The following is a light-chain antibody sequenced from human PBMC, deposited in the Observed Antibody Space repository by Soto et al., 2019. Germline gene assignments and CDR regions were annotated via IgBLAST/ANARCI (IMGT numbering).Light chain of an antibody. CDR2: DIS. CDR3: QQYNSYS. Sequence: STLSASVGDRVTITCRASQSISDWLAWYQQKPGKAPKLLIYDISNLEIGVPSRFSGSGSGTEFTLTISGLQPDDFATYYCQQYNSYSFGQGTKVDIK. J-gene: IGKJ1*01. V-gene: IGKV1-5*01. CDR1: QSISDW.